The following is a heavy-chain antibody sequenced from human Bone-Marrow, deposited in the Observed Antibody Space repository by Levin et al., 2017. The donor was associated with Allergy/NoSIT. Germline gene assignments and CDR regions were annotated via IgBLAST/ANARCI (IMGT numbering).Heavy chain of an antibody. Sequence: GESLKISCEASGYNFTAYWIGWVRQMPGKGLEWMGIIFPGNYDTRYNPSFRGHVTISADRSISTAYLQWSSLKASDTAMYYCASSESAFDVYIDWGQGTLVTVSS. D-gene: IGHD1-14*01. CDR3: ASSESAFDVYID. J-gene: IGHJ4*02. CDR2: IFPGNYDT. V-gene: IGHV5-51*01. CDR1: GYNFTAYW.